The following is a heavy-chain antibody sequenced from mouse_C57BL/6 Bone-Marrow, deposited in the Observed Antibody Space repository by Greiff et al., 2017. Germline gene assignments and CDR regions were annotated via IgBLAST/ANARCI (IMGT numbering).Heavy chain of an antibody. J-gene: IGHJ2*01. Sequence: QVQLQQPGAELVKPGASVKMSCTASGYTFTSSWITWVKQRPGQGLAWIGDIYPGRGSTNYNEKFKSKATLTVDTSSSTAYMQLSSRTSEDSAVYYFARDYGSGVRDYWGQGTTLTVSS. CDR2: IYPGRGST. CDR1: GYTFTSSW. CDR3: ARDYGSGVRDY. D-gene: IGHD1-1*01. V-gene: IGHV1-55*01.